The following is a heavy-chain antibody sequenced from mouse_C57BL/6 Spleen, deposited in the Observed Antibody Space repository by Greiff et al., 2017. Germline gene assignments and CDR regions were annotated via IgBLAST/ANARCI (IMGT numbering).Heavy chain of an antibody. CDR2: INPNNGGT. CDR1: GYTFTDYN. D-gene: IGHD2-1*01. V-gene: IGHV1-18*01. CDR3: AREGGYGNYEDYYAMDY. Sequence: VQLQQSGPELVKPGASVKIPCKASGYTFTDYNMDWVKQSHGKSLEWIGDINPNNGGTIYNQKFKGKATLTVDKSSSTAYMELRSLTSEDTAVYYCAREGGYGNYEDYYAMDYWGQGTSVTVSS. J-gene: IGHJ4*01.